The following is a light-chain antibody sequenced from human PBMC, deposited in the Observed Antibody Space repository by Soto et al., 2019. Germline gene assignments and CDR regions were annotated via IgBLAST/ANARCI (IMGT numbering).Light chain of an antibody. CDR2: KAS. CDR3: QQYSTSSYT. CDR1: QSISSW. Sequence: DIQMTQSPSTLSASVGDRVTITCRASQSISSWLAWYQQKPGKAPKLLIYKASSLESGVPSRFSGSGSGTDFTLSISSLQPDDFATYYCQQYSTSSYTFGQGTKLEIK. J-gene: IGKJ2*01. V-gene: IGKV1-5*03.